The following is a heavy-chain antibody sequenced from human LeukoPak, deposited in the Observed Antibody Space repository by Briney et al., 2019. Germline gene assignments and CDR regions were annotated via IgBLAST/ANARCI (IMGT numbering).Heavy chain of an antibody. J-gene: IGHJ4*02. CDR2: IYYSGST. CDR1: GGSISSYY. D-gene: IGHD6-19*01. V-gene: IGHV4-59*01. CDR3: ARQAVAPDY. Sequence: SETLSLTCTVSGGSISSYYWSWIRQPPGKGLEWIGYIYYSGSTSSNPSLKSRVTISVDTSKNQFSLKLSSVTAADTAVYYCARQAVAPDYWGQGTLVTVSS.